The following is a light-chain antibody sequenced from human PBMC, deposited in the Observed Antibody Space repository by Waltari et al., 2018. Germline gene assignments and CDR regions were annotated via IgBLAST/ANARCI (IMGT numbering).Light chain of an antibody. Sequence: QSVLTQPPSASGAPGQSVTISCSGRSSNIGSNSVYWYQQFPGTAPKLLISYSNQRPPGLPDRFPGSMSGTSASLAITGLSSADDADYYYAAWDNTLSVLVFGGGTRLTVL. V-gene: IGLV1-47*02. J-gene: IGLJ2*01. CDR2: YSN. CDR3: AAWDNTLSVLV. CDR1: SSNIGSNS.